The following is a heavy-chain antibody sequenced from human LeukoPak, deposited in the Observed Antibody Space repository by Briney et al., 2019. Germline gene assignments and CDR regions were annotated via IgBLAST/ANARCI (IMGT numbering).Heavy chain of an antibody. V-gene: IGHV3-23*01. CDR2: ISGSTGRT. Sequence: GGSLRLSCAASGFTFSTYAMSWVRQAPGKGLEWVSAISGSTGRTYYADSVKGRFTISRDNSKDTLYLQMNNLRAEDTAVYYCAPRVVGSAPFDYWGQGTLVTVSA. CDR1: GFTFSTYA. J-gene: IGHJ4*02. D-gene: IGHD2-15*01. CDR3: APRVVGSAPFDY.